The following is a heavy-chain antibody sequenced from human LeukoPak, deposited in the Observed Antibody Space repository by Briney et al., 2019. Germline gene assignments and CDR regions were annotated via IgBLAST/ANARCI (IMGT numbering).Heavy chain of an antibody. D-gene: IGHD3-22*01. CDR3: ARTPYYYDSSGYFDY. J-gene: IGHJ4*02. CDR1: GFTFSSYE. Sequence: GGSLRLSCAASGFTFSSYEMNWVRQAPGKGLEWVSYISISGSTIYYADSVKGRFTISRDNAKNSPYLQMNSLRAEDMAVYYCARTPYYYDSSGYFDYWGQGTLVTVSS. V-gene: IGHV3-48*03. CDR2: ISISGSTI.